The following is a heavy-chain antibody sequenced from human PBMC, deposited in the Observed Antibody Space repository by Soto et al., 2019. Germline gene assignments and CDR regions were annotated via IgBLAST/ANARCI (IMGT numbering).Heavy chain of an antibody. V-gene: IGHV1-69*12. Sequence: QVQLVQSGAEVKKPGSSVTVSCKASGGTFSSYTISWVRQAPGQGLEWMGGITPIFGTANYAQKFQGRVTITAEESTSTAYMELSSLRSEDTAVYYCARGNHRWLQLWYFDLWGRGTLVTVSS. CDR3: ARGNHRWLQLWYFDL. J-gene: IGHJ2*01. CDR1: GGTFSSYT. D-gene: IGHD5-12*01. CDR2: ITPIFGTA.